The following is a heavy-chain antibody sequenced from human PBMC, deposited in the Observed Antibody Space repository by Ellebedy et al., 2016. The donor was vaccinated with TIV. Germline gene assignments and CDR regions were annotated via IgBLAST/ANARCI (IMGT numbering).Heavy chain of an antibody. D-gene: IGHD6-13*01. CDR1: GGSFSGYY. V-gene: IGHV4-59*01. Sequence: SETLSLTCAVYGGSFSGYYWSWIRQPPGKGLEWIGYIYYSGSTNYNPSLKSRVTMSLDTSKNQFSLKLSSVTAADTAVYYCARSSDSISWYFDYWGQGILVTVTS. CDR3: ARSSDSISWYFDY. CDR2: IYYSGST. J-gene: IGHJ4*02.